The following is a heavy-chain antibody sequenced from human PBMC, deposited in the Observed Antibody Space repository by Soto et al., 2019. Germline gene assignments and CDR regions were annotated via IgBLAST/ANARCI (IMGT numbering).Heavy chain of an antibody. J-gene: IGHJ4*02. V-gene: IGHV1-69*02. CDR1: GGTFSSYT. Sequence: QVQLVQSGAEVKKPGSSVKVSCKASGGTFSSYTISWVRQATGQGLEWMGRIIPILGIANYAQKFQGRVTITADKSTSTAYMELSSLRSEDTAVYYYARGDDYGDAWGQGTLVTVSS. CDR3: ARGDDYGDA. D-gene: IGHD4-17*01. CDR2: IIPILGIA.